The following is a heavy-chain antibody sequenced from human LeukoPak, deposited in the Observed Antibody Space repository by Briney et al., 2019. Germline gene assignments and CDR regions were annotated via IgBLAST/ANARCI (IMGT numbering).Heavy chain of an antibody. CDR3: AADSLVRGGASGY. CDR2: IVVGSGNT. D-gene: IGHD3-10*01. V-gene: IGHV1-58*02. CDR1: GFTFTSSA. Sequence: GASVKVSCKASGFTFTSSAMQWVRQARGQRLEWIGWIVVGSGNTNYAQKFQERVTITRDMSTSTAYMELSSLRSEDTAVYYCAADSLVRGGASGYWGQGTLVTVSS. J-gene: IGHJ4*02.